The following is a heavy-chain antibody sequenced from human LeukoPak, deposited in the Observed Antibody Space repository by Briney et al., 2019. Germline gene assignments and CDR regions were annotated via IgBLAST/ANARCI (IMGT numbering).Heavy chain of an antibody. D-gene: IGHD5-12*01. Sequence: GGSLRLSCAASGFTFSSYAMSWVRQAPGKGLEWVSAISGSGGSTYYADSVKGRFTISRDNSKNTLYLQMNSLRAEDTAIYYCARHTWQWLPFDDWGQGTQVTISS. CDR1: GFTFSSYA. V-gene: IGHV3-23*01. J-gene: IGHJ4*02. CDR3: ARHTWQWLPFDD. CDR2: ISGSGGST.